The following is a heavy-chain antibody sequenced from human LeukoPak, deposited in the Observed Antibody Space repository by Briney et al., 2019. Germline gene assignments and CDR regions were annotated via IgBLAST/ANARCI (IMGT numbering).Heavy chain of an antibody. CDR2: ISGSGGST. D-gene: IGHD5-24*01. J-gene: IGHJ4*02. Sequence: PGGSLRLSCAASGFTFSSYAMSWVRQAPGKGLEWVSAISGSGGSTYYADSVKGRFTISRDNSKNTLYLQINSLRAEDTAVYYCAKDRVYGYNLDYFDYWGQGTLVTVSS. CDR3: AKDRVYGYNLDYFDY. V-gene: IGHV3-23*01. CDR1: GFTFSSYA.